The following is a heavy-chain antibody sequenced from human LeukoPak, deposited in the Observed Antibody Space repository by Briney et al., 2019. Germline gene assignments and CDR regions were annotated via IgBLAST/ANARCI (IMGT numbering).Heavy chain of an antibody. D-gene: IGHD3-3*01. CDR1: GGSISSYY. CDR2: IYYSGST. V-gene: IGHV4-59*01. J-gene: IGHJ4*02. CDR3: ARIHYELGHFDY. Sequence: SETLSLTCTVSGGSISSYYWSWIRQPPGKGLEWIGYIYYSGSTNYNPSLKSRVTISVDTSKNQFSLKLSSVTAADTAVYYCARIHYELGHFDYWGQGTLVTVSS.